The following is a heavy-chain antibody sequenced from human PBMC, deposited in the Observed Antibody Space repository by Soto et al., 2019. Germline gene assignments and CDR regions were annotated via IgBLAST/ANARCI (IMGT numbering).Heavy chain of an antibody. D-gene: IGHD5-12*01. CDR3: TTDRRSGYDPQFDF. CDR2: VKSKTDGGAT. Sequence: GGSLRLSCTASGFTFYNTWMSWVRQAPGKGLEWVGRVKSKTDGGATDYTAPVKGRFTISRDDSQSTLYLQMNSLQTDDTAVYYCTTDRRSGYDPQFDFWCQGTLVTVSS. V-gene: IGHV3-15*01. J-gene: IGHJ4*02. CDR1: GFTFYNTW.